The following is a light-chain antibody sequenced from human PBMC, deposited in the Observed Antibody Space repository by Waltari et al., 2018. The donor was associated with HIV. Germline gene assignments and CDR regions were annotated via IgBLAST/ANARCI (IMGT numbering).Light chain of an antibody. CDR3: QVWDGGIDDPVV. V-gene: IGLV3-21*04. CDR2: YDK. Sequence: SYVLTQPPSVSVAPGQTANIPCGGDNISRKSVHWYQHKPGQAPLLVMYYDKDRPSGIPERFSGSNSGSTATLIISRVEAGDEADYYCQVWDGGIDDPVVFGGGTKLTVV. CDR1: NISRKS. J-gene: IGLJ3*02.